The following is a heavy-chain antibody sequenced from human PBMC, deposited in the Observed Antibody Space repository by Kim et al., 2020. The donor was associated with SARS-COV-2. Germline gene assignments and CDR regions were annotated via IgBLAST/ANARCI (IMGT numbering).Heavy chain of an antibody. CDR3: ASLTTPERAGYYYYGMDV. V-gene: IGHV1-69*13. Sequence: SVKVSCKASGGTFSSYAISWVRQAPGQGLEWMGGIIPIFGTANYAQKFQGRVTITADESTSTAYMELSSLRSEDTAVYYCASLTTPERAGYYYYGMDVWGQGTTVTVSS. J-gene: IGHJ6*02. CDR2: IIPIFGTA. D-gene: IGHD1-1*01. CDR1: GGTFSSYA.